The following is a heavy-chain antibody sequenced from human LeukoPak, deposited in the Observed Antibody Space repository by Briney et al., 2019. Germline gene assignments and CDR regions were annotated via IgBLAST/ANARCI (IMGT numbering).Heavy chain of an antibody. V-gene: IGHV4-39*01. CDR1: GGSISSSSYY. CDR2: IYYSGSP. Sequence: PSETLSLTCTVSGGSISSSSYYWGWIRQPPGKGLEWIGSIYYSGSPYYNPSLKSRVTISVDTSKKQFSLKLSSVTAADTAVYYCARHVGFITMVRGVINNDWFDPWGQGTLVTVSS. CDR3: ARHVGFITMVRGVINNDWFDP. J-gene: IGHJ5*02. D-gene: IGHD3-10*01.